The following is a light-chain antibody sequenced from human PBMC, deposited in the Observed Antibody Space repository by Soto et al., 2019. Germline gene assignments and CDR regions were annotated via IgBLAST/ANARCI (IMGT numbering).Light chain of an antibody. J-gene: IGKJ1*01. V-gene: IGKV3-20*01. CDR3: QQYSSPPRT. CDR2: GAS. Sequence: EIVVTQSPGSLSLSPGERATLSCRVSQSVSSYLAWYQQKPGQAPRLLIYGASSRATGFPDRFSGSGSGTDFSLTISRLEPEDSAVYYCQQYSSPPRTFGQGTKVEIK. CDR1: QSVSSY.